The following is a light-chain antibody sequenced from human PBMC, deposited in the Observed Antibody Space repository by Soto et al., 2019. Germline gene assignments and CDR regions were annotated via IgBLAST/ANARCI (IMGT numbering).Light chain of an antibody. J-gene: IGLJ3*02. V-gene: IGLV1-44*01. CDR3: AAWDDSLNGWV. CDR2: SSN. CDR1: SSNIGINT. Sequence: QSVLTQPPSASGTPGQRVTISCFGSSSNIGINTVTWYQQLPGTAPKLLIYSSNQRPSGVPDRFSGSKSGTSASLAISGLQSEDEADYYCAAWDDSLNGWVFGGGTMLTVL.